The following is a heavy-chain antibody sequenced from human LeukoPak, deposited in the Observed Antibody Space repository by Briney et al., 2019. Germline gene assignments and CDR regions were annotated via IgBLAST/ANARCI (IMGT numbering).Heavy chain of an antibody. D-gene: IGHD3-10*01. CDR1: GYTFTSYY. V-gene: IGHV1-46*01. CDR2: INPSGGST. CDR3: ARDLFGGDRGSLHRGYAFDI. Sequence: ASVKVSCKASGYTFTSYYMHWVRQAPGQGLEWMGIINPSGGSTSYAQKFQGRVTMTRDTSTSTVYMELSSLRSEDTAVYYCARDLFGGDRGSLHRGYAFDIWGQGTMVTVSS. J-gene: IGHJ3*02.